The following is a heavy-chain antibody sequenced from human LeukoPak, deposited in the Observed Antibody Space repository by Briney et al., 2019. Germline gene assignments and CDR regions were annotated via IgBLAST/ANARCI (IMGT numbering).Heavy chain of an antibody. J-gene: IGHJ6*02. CDR3: ARGGWFGDGYYYYGMDV. Sequence: KPSETLSLTCVVYGGSFSGYYWSWIRQPPGKGLEWIGEINHSGSTNYNPSLKSRVTISVDTSKNQFSLKLSSVTAADTAVYYCARGGWFGDGYYYYGMDVWGQGTTVTVSS. V-gene: IGHV4-34*01. CDR1: GGSFSGYY. CDR2: INHSGST. D-gene: IGHD3-10*01.